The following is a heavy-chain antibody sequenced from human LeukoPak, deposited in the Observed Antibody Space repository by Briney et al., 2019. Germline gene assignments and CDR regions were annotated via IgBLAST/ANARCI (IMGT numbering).Heavy chain of an antibody. D-gene: IGHD1-14*01. CDR1: GYSFTNHW. V-gene: IGHV5-51*03. J-gene: IGHJ4*02. CDR2: IYIDDSDT. CDR3: ASDEVRTTIPKY. Sequence: PGQSLKISCKASGYSFTNHWIAWVRQMPGKGLEWLGLIYIDDSDTRYNPSFQGQVTISADKSITTAHLQWSSLKASDTATYFCASDEVRTTIPKYWGQGTPVTVSS.